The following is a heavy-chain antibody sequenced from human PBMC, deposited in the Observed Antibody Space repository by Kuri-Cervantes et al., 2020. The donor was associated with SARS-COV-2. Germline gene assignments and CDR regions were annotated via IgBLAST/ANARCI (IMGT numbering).Heavy chain of an antibody. D-gene: IGHD2-2*01. J-gene: IGHJ3*02. V-gene: IGHV4-30-2*03. Sequence: SETLSLTCTVSGGSISSGGYYWSWIRQPPGKGLEWIGYIYHSGSTYYNPSLKSRVTISVDTSKNQFSLKLSSVTAADTAVYYCARRACSSTSCYRALRAFDIWGQGTMVTVSS. CDR2: IYHSGST. CDR1: GGSISSGGYY. CDR3: ARRACSSTSCYRALRAFDI.